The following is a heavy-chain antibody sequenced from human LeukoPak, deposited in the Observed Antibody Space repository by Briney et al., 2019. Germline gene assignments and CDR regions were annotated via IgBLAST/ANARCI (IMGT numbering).Heavy chain of an antibody. CDR2: IKQDGGEI. D-gene: IGHD5-18*01. J-gene: IGHJ6*02. CDR3: ARSDVDTAISYGMDV. CDR1: GFTFTRYW. Sequence: GGSLRLSCAASGFTFTRYWMSWVRQVPRKGLEWVANIKQDGGEIYYVDSVKGRFTISRDNAKNSLYLQMNSLRAEDTAVYYCARSDVDTAISYGMDVWGQGTTVTVSS. V-gene: IGHV3-7*03.